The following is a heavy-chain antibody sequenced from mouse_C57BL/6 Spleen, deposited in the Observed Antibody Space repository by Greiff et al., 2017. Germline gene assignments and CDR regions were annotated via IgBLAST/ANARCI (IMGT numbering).Heavy chain of an antibody. CDR2: IWRGGST. D-gene: IGHD1-1*01. CDR3: AKGGYGSPYWYFDV. V-gene: IGHV2-5*01. Sequence: VKLMESGPGLVQPSQSLSITCTVSGFSLTSYGVHWVRQSPGKGLEWLGVIWRGGSTDYNAAFMSRLSITKDNSKSQVFFKMNSLQADDTAIYYCAKGGYGSPYWYFDVWGTGTTVTVSS. CDR1: GFSLTSYG. J-gene: IGHJ1*03.